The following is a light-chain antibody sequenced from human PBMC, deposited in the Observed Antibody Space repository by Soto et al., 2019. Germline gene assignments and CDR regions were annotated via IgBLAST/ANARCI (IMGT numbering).Light chain of an antibody. CDR2: RNN. CDR3: SALDYSLSGFV. CDR1: FSNIGSNY. Sequence: QSVLTQPPSASGTPGQRVTISCSGGFSNIGSNYVYWYRQLPGTAPKLLISRNNQRPSGVPDRFSASQSGTSASLAIRAPRSENEADYYCSALDYSLSGFVFGTWAKGTVL. V-gene: IGLV1-47*01. J-gene: IGLJ1*01.